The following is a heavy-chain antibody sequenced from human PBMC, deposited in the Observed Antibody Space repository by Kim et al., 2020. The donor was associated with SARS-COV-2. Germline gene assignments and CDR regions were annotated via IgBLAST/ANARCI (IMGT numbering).Heavy chain of an antibody. V-gene: IGHV4-59*08. CDR2: VYHTGSA. CDR1: GASISGY. J-gene: IGHJ3*01. Sequence: SETLSLTCAVSGASISGYWSWIRQPPGKSLEWIAYVYHTGSATYNPSLKSRVTISMDTSRNYISLKLTSLTAADTAIYYCAGLDYGDYDEAFDLWGPGTLVSVSS. D-gene: IGHD4-17*01. CDR3: AGLDYGDYDEAFDL.